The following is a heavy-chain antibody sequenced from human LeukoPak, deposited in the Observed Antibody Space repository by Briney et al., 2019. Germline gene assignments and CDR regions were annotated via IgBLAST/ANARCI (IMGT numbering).Heavy chain of an antibody. Sequence: GGSLKLSCAASGFTFSDYGMHWVRQAPGKGLDWVAGITYDGSNKYYADSVKGRFTISRDNSKNTLYLQMSSLRAEDTAVYYCANSVAVPIVDYCGQGTLVTVSS. D-gene: IGHD2-21*01. V-gene: IGHV3-30*18. CDR1: GFTFSDYG. CDR2: ITYDGSNK. CDR3: ANSVAVPIVDY. J-gene: IGHJ4*02.